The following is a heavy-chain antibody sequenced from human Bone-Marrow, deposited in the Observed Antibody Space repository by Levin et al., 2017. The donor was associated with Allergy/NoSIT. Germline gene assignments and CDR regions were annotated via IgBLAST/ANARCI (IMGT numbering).Heavy chain of an antibody. D-gene: IGHD6-13*01. CDR1: GFTVSSNY. Sequence: GGSLRLSCAASGFTVSSNYMSWVRQAPGKGLEWVSVIYSGGSTYYADSVKGRFTISRDNSKNTLYLQMNSLRAEDTAVYYCARDRGQQLMDYWGQGTLVTVSS. J-gene: IGHJ4*02. CDR3: ARDRGQQLMDY. V-gene: IGHV3-53*01. CDR2: IYSGGST.